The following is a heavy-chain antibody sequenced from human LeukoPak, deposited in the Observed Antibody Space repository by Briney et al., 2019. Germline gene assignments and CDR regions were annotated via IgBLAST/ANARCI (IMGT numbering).Heavy chain of an antibody. V-gene: IGHV3-7*01. D-gene: IGHD2-2*01. CDR1: GFSFSSSW. CDR3: LRDTGCRTTNCYSYFDY. J-gene: IGHJ4*02. Sequence: GGSLRLSCAASGFSFSSSWMSWVRQAPGKELEWVANIKPDGSEKYYVDSVRGRFTLSRDNAKNSLYLQMNSLRAEDTAVYYCLRDTGCRTTNCYSYFDYWGQGTLVTVAS. CDR2: IKPDGSEK.